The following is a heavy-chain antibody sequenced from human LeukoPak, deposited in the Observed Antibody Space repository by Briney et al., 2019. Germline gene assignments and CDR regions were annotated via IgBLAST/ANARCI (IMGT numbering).Heavy chain of an antibody. Sequence: GGSLRLSCAASGFTFSSYAMHWVRQAPGKGLEWVAVISYDGSNKYYADSVKGRFTISRDNSKNTLYLQMNSLRAEDTAVYYCAESGYDYLKLDYWGQGTLVTVSS. D-gene: IGHD5-12*01. CDR3: AESGYDYLKLDY. CDR2: ISYDGSNK. CDR1: GFTFSSYA. J-gene: IGHJ4*02. V-gene: IGHV3-30*04.